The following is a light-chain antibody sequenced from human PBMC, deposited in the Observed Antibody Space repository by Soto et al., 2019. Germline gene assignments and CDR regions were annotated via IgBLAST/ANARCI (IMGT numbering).Light chain of an antibody. CDR2: DGS. CDR1: QSINNY. V-gene: IGKV3-11*01. CDR3: QQRSDWHPIT. Sequence: EILFTQSPDTLSLSPGDRATLSCRASQSINNYLAWYQQKPGQAPRLIIYDGSNRATGIPARFSGSGSGTDFTLTISSLEPEDFASYYCQQRSDWHPITFGQGTRLEIK. J-gene: IGKJ5*01.